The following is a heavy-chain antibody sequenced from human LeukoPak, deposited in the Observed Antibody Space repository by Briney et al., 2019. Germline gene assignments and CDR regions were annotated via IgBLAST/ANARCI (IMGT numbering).Heavy chain of an antibody. Sequence: PGGSLRLSCAASGFTFSSYSMNWVRRAPGRGLEWVSYISSSSSTIYYADSVKGRFTISRDNAKNSLYLQMNSLRAEDTAVYYCARALNYVSSGYYGYWGQGTLVTVSS. CDR3: ARALNYVSSGYYGY. CDR2: ISSSSSTI. D-gene: IGHD3-22*01. J-gene: IGHJ4*02. V-gene: IGHV3-48*04. CDR1: GFTFSSYS.